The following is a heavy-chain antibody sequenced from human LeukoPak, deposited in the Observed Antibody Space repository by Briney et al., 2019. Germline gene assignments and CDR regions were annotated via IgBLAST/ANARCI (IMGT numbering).Heavy chain of an antibody. J-gene: IGHJ3*02. Sequence: SGGSLRLSCAASGFTFSSYSMNWVRQAPGKGLEWVSSISSSSRYIYYADSVKGRFTISRDNAKNSLYLQMNSLRAEDTAVYYCARGLSGWLNLGNAFDIWGQGTMVTVSS. CDR3: ARGLSGWLNLGNAFDI. CDR2: ISSSSRYI. D-gene: IGHD6-19*01. CDR1: GFTFSSYS. V-gene: IGHV3-21*01.